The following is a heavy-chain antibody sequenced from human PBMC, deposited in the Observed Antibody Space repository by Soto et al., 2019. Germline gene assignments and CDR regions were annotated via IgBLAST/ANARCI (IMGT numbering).Heavy chain of an antibody. CDR2: ISAGSTTM. CDR3: ASQFHRRRITGTPVHY. Sequence: QVQVVESGGGLVKPGGSLRLSCAASGFNFSDYYMSWIRQAPGKGLEWVAYISAGSTTMYYADSVKGRFNISRDNAKSSLYLQMSSLRAEDTAVYYCASQFHRRRITGTPVHYWGQGTLVTASS. CDR1: GFNFSDYY. V-gene: IGHV3-11*01. J-gene: IGHJ4*02. D-gene: IGHD1-20*01.